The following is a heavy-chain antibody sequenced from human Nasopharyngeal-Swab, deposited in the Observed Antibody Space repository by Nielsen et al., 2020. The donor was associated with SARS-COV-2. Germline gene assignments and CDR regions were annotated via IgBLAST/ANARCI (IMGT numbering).Heavy chain of an antibody. CDR1: GGSISSGGYY. Sequence: SETLSLTCTVSGGSISSGGYYWSWIRQHPGKGLEWIGYIYYSGSTYYNPSLKSRVTISVDTSKNQFSLKLSSVTAAYTAVYYCARARITMIVVVSAFDIWGQGTMVTVSS. CDR3: ARARITMIVVVSAFDI. V-gene: IGHV4-31*03. CDR2: IYYSGST. J-gene: IGHJ3*02. D-gene: IGHD3-22*01.